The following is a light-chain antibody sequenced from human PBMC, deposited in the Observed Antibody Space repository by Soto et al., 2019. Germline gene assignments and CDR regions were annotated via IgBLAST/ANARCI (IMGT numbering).Light chain of an antibody. CDR3: CSYRTSNTRQIV. V-gene: IGLV2-14*03. CDR2: DVS. CDR1: SSDVGGYNY. J-gene: IGLJ1*01. Sequence: QSALTQPASVSGSPGQSITISCTGTSSDVGGYNYVSWYQYHPDKAPKLMIYDVSNRPSGVSNRFSGSKSGNTASLSISGLQPEDEADYYCCSYRTSNTRQIVCGTGTKVTVL.